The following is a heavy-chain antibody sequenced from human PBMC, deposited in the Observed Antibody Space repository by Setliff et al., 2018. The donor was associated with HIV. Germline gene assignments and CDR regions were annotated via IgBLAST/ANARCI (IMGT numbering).Heavy chain of an antibody. CDR3: ARKLLTRPNYYGMDV. V-gene: IGHV3-21*01. CDR1: GFTFSSYS. D-gene: IGHD2-15*01. Sequence: GASLKISCAASGFTFSSYSMNWVRQAPGKGLEWVSSISSSSSYIYYADSVKGQFTISRDNAKNSLYLQMNSLRAEDTAVYYCARKLLTRPNYYGMDVWGQGTTVTVSS. CDR2: ISSSSSYI. J-gene: IGHJ6*02.